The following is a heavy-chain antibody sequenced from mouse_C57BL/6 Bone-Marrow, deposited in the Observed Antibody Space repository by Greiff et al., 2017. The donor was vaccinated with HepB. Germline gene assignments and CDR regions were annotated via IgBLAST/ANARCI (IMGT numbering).Heavy chain of an antibody. V-gene: IGHV5-4*01. CDR2: ISDGGSYT. Sequence: VQLQQSGGGLVKPGGSLKLSCAASGFTFSSYAMSWVRQTPEKRLEWVATISDGGSYTYYPDNVKGRFTISRDNAKNNLYLQMSHLKSEDTAMYYCAREGDYGNYENFDVWGTGTTVTVSS. CDR1: GFTFSSYA. J-gene: IGHJ1*03. CDR3: AREGDYGNYENFDV. D-gene: IGHD2-1*01.